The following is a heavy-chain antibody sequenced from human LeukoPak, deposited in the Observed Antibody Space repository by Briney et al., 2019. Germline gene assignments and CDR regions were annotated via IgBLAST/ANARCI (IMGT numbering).Heavy chain of an antibody. CDR3: AREAPGYCSSTSCYRGLDY. V-gene: IGHV1-2*02. CDR1: GYTFTGYY. J-gene: IGHJ4*02. CDR2: INPNSGGT. D-gene: IGHD2-2*01. Sequence: ASVKVSCKASGYTFTGYYMHWVRQAPGQGLEWMGWINPNSGGTNYAQKFQGRVTMTRDTSISTAYMELSRLRSDDTAVYYCAREAPGYCSSTSCYRGLDYWGRGTLVTVSS.